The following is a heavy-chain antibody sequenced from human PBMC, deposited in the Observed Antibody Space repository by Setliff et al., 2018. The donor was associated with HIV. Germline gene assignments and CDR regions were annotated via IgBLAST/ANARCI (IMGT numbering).Heavy chain of an antibody. CDR1: GGSFSGYC. D-gene: IGHD6-19*01. V-gene: IGHV4-34*01. CDR3: ARGSDTTGWSRYYYYMDV. CDR2: MQHSGRT. J-gene: IGHJ6*03. Sequence: SETLSLTCAVYGGSFSGYCWSWIRQPPGKGLEWIGEMQHSGRTNYNPSLRSRVTMSVDTSKNQFSLKLSSVTAADTAMYYCARGSDTTGWSRYYYYMDVWGKGTTVTVSS.